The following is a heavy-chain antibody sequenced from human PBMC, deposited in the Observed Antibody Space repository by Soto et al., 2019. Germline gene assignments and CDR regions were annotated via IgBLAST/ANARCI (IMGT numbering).Heavy chain of an antibody. CDR3: ARDPSEGGVGNWFES. Sequence: EVQLVESGGGLVKPGGSLRLSCAASGFTFSRYGMSWVRQAPGKGLEWVASISMPTSYVYYADSVKGRFSNSRDNAKKMLYLEMYALRTEDTAVYSCARDPSEGGVGNWFESWGQGTLVTVSS. CDR2: ISMPTSYV. V-gene: IGHV3-21*01. D-gene: IGHD2-2*01. J-gene: IGHJ5*01. CDR1: GFTFSRYG.